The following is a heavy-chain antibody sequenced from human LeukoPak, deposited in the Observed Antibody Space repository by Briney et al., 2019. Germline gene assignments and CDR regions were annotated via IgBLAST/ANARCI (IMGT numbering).Heavy chain of an antibody. CDR2: FSGSGGST. D-gene: IGHD2-2*01. CDR3: AKHRCSSTSCYLFDY. CDR1: GFTFSSYT. J-gene: IGHJ4*02. V-gene: IGHV3-23*01. Sequence: GGSLRLSCAASGFTFSSYTMSWVRQAPGKGLEWVSAFSGSGGSTYYADSVKGRFTISRDNSKNTLFLQMNSLRAEDTAVYYCAKHRCSSTSCYLFDYWGQGTLVTVSS.